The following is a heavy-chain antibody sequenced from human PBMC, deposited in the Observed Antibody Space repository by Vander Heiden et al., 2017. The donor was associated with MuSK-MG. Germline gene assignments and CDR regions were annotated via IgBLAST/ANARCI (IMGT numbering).Heavy chain of an antibody. CDR1: GYKPYGYTFSAYY. J-gene: IGHJ6*03. V-gene: IGHV1-2*02. CDR3: ARDSPFGESVDYYYYMDV. Sequence: QVQLVQSGAEVKKPGASVKVSCKASGYKPYGYTFSAYYMHWLRQAPGQGLEWVGRINPNSGGTSYAQQFQDRVTMTRDTSISTAYMELTRLTSDETAVYYCARDSPFGESVDYYYYMDVWGEGTTVTVSS. CDR2: INPNSGGT. D-gene: IGHD3-10*01.